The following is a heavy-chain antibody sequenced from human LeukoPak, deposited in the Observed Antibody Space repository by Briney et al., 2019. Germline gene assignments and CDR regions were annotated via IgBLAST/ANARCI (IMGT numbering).Heavy chain of an antibody. D-gene: IGHD3-10*01. CDR3: AKGILGDQEGAMDV. CDR2: INWNGGST. V-gene: IGHV3-20*04. CDR1: GFTFGNYG. Sequence: GGSLRPSCAASGFTFGNYGMSWVRQAPGKGLEWVSGINWNGGSTGYADSVEGRFTISRDNSKNSLYLQMNSLRAEDTALYYYAKGILGDQEGAMDVWGKGTTVTVSS. J-gene: IGHJ6*03.